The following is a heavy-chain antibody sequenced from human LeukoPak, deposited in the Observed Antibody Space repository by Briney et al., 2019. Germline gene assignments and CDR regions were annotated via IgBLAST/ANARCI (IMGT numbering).Heavy chain of an antibody. CDR1: GGSFSGYY. V-gene: IGHV4-34*01. CDR2: INHSGST. J-gene: IGHJ3*02. D-gene: IGHD1-26*01. Sequence: SETLSLTCAVYGGSFSGYYWSWIRQPPGKGLEWIGEINHSGSTNYNPSLKSRVTISVDTSKNQFSLKLSSVTAADTAVYYCARGPWGATTSGAFNSGGRGKMVTVFS. CDR3: ARGPWGATTSGAFNS.